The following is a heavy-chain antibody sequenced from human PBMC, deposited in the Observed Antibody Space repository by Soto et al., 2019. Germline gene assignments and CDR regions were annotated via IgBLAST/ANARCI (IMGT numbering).Heavy chain of an antibody. CDR3: ARGINDYGDYLVY. CDR1: GGSFNGYY. J-gene: IGHJ4*02. Sequence: ETLSLTCAVYGGSFNGYYWTWIRQPPGKGLEWIGEINHSGTTNYNPSLKNRVIISVDTSKNQFSLKVSSVTAADTAVYYCARGINDYGDYLVYWGQGTLVTVSS. D-gene: IGHD4-17*01. V-gene: IGHV4-34*01. CDR2: INHSGTT.